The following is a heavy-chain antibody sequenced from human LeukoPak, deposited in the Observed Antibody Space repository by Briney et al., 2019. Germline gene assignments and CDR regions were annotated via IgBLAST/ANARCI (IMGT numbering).Heavy chain of an antibody. Sequence: SETLSLTCTISGGSISSYYWSWIRQPPGKGLEWIGYIYYGGSTNYNPSLRNRVTISVDTSKNQFSLKLSSVTAADTAVYYCARALTRGLGYYYDTTRRGTFFDYWGQGALVTVSS. CDR3: ARALTRGLGYYYDTTRRGTFFDY. CDR2: IYYGGST. CDR1: GGSISSYY. V-gene: IGHV4-59*12. J-gene: IGHJ4*02. D-gene: IGHD3-22*01.